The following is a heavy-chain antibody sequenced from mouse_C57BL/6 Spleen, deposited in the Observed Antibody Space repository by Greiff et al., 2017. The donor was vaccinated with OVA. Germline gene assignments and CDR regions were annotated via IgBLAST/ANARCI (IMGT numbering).Heavy chain of an antibody. D-gene: IGHD2-5*01. CDR3: ARMSNLAWFAY. CDR1: GYTFTSYW. Sequence: VKLQQPGAELVKPGASVKLSCKASGYTFTSYWMHWVKQRPGQGLEWIGMIHPNSGSTNYNEKFKSKATLTVDKSSSTAYMQLSSLTSEDSAVYYCARMSNLAWFAYWGQGTLVTVSA. J-gene: IGHJ3*01. V-gene: IGHV1-64*01. CDR2: IHPNSGST.